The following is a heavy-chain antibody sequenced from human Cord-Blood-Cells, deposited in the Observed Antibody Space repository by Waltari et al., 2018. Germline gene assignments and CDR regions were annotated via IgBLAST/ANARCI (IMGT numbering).Heavy chain of an antibody. CDR3: ARGLIMVSTGDHLGRWFDP. J-gene: IGHJ5*02. CDR2: INHSGST. V-gene: IGHV4-34*01. Sequence: QVQLQQWGAGLLKPSETLSLTCAVYGGSFSGYYWSWIRQPPGKGLEWIGEINHSGSTNYNPSLKSRVTISVDTSKNQFSLKLSSVTAADTAVYYRARGLIMVSTGDHLGRWFDPWGQGTLVTVSS. CDR1: GGSFSGYY. D-gene: IGHD7-27*01.